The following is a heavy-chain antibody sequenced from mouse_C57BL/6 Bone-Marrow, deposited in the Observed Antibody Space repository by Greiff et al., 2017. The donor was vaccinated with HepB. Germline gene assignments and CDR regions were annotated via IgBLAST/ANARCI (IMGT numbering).Heavy chain of an antibody. Sequence: EVKLMESGGGLVQPGGSLKLSCAASGFTFSDYYMYWVRQTPEKRLEWVAYISNGGGSTYYPDTVKGRFTISRDNAKNTLYLQMSRLKSEDTAMYYCARPRPYYAMDYWGQGTSVTVSS. CDR2: ISNGGGST. CDR3: ARPRPYYAMDY. J-gene: IGHJ4*01. CDR1: GFTFSDYY. V-gene: IGHV5-12*01.